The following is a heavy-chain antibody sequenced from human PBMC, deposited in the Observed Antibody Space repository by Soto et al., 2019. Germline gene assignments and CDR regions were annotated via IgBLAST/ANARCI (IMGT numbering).Heavy chain of an antibody. CDR2: INPSGGST. CDR3: ARGSYDSSGYPEWEPYYYYGMDV. D-gene: IGHD3-22*01. Sequence: QVQLVQSGAEVKKPGASVKVSCKASGYTFTSYYMHWVRQAPGQGLEWMGIINPSGGSTSYAQKFQGRVTMTRDTSTSTVYMELSSLRSEDTAVYYCARGSYDSSGYPEWEPYYYYGMDVWGQGTTVTVSS. V-gene: IGHV1-46*01. J-gene: IGHJ6*02. CDR1: GYTFTSYY.